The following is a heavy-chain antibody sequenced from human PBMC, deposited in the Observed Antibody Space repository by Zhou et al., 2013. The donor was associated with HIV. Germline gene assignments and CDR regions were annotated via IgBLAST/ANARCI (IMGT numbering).Heavy chain of an antibody. D-gene: IGHD6-13*01. Sequence: QVQLVQSGAEVKKPGSSVKVSCKASGGTFSQHPISWVRQAPGQGLEWVGGLIPLFGTADYAQKFQGRVTITADESTLTAYMELSSLRSEDTAVYYCATGLKISTWHNREIYYYYYMDVWAKGRRSPSP. V-gene: IGHV1-69*12. CDR1: GGTFSQHP. J-gene: IGHJ6*03. CDR3: ATGLKISTWHNREIYYYYYMDV. CDR2: LIPLFGTA.